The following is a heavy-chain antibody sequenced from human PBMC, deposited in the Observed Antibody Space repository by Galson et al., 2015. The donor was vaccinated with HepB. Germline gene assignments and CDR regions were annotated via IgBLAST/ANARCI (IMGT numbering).Heavy chain of an antibody. CDR2: IYSGGST. V-gene: IGHV3-53*01. CDR1: GFTVSSNY. J-gene: IGHJ6*02. Sequence: SLRLSCAASGFTVSSNYMSWVRQAPGKGLEWVSVIYSGGSTYYADSVKGRFTISRDNSKNTLYLQMNSLRAEDTAVYYCARGGYPAVGTDYSYYYGMDVWGQGTTVTVSS. CDR3: ARGGYPAVGTDYSYYYGMDV. D-gene: IGHD6-13*01.